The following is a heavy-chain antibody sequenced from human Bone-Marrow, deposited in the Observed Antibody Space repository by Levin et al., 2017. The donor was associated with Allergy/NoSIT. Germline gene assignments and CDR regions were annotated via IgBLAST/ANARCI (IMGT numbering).Heavy chain of an antibody. CDR2: IKQDGSAK. CDR1: GFSFSSSW. J-gene: IGHJ2*01. CDR3: ARHLDTSRWYNWHFDL. Sequence: PGGSLRLSCAASGFSFSSSWMAWVRRAPGRGLEWVANIKQDGSAKYYLDFVKGRFTISRDNAQHSVDLYMNDLRPGDTAVYYCARHLDTSRWYNWHFDLWGRGTLVTVSS. V-gene: IGHV3-7*04. D-gene: IGHD6-13*01.